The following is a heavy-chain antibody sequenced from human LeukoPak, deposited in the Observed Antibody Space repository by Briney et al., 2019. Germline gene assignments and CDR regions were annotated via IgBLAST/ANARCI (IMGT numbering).Heavy chain of an antibody. V-gene: IGHV3-74*01. Sequence: QTGGSLRLSCAASEFTFSNYWMHWVRQAPGKGLVWASRTNSDGSITSYADSVKGRFTISRDNAKNTLYLQMNSLRAEDTAVYYCAKDRAQQLVLDFWGQGTLVTVSS. CDR3: AKDRAQQLVLDF. D-gene: IGHD6-13*01. CDR2: TNSDGSIT. CDR1: EFTFSNYW. J-gene: IGHJ4*02.